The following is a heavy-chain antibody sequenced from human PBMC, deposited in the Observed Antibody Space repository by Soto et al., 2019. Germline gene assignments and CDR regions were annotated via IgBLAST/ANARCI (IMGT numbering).Heavy chain of an antibody. V-gene: IGHV4-4*02. CDR3: ARARATIAAAAIFDC. D-gene: IGHD6-13*01. CDR2: VYRTGST. Sequence: SETLSLTCAVSGGSISTSNWWSWVRQPPGKGLEWIGEVYRTGSTNYNPSLESRLTISVDKSKNQFSLKLTSVTAADTAVYYFARARATIAAAAIFDCWGQGTLVTVSS. CDR1: GGSISTSNW. J-gene: IGHJ4*02.